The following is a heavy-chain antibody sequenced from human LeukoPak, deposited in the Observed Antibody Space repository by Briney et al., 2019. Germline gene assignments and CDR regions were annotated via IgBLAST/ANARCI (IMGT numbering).Heavy chain of an antibody. Sequence: GESLKISCKGSGYSFTSYWISWVGQVPGKGREWRGIIYPGDSDTRYSPSFQGQVTISADKSISTAYLQSSSLKASDIAMYYCARRGNWGPGGYFDYWGQGTLVTVSS. J-gene: IGHJ4*02. CDR3: ARRGNWGPGGYFDY. V-gene: IGHV5-51*01. CDR1: GYSFTSYW. D-gene: IGHD7-27*01. CDR2: IYPGDSDT.